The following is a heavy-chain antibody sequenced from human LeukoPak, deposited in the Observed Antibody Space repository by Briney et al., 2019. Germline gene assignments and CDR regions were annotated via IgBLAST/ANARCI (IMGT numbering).Heavy chain of an antibody. J-gene: IGHJ6*02. D-gene: IGHD2-15*01. V-gene: IGHV3-21*01. Sequence: GGSLRLSCAASGCTFSSYSMNWVRQAPGKGLEWVSSICSSSSYIYYADSVKGRFTISRDNAKNSLYLQMNSLRAEDTAVYYCARDASFIGYCSGGSCLGYYGMDVWGQGTTVTLSS. CDR2: ICSSSSYI. CDR3: ARDASFIGYCSGGSCLGYYGMDV. CDR1: GCTFSSYS.